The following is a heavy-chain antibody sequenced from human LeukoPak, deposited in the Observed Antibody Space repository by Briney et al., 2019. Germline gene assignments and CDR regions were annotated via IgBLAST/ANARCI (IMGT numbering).Heavy chain of an antibody. CDR3: ARDIGYHTFDY. Sequence: GGSLRLSCAASGFTFSDFYMSWIRQAPGKGLEWISYISTSGSSTNYADSVKGRFTISRDNAKNSVYLQMNSLRAEDTAVYYCARDIGYHTFDYWGQGGLVTVSS. CDR2: ISTSGSST. J-gene: IGHJ4*02. CDR1: GFTFSDFY. D-gene: IGHD5-12*01. V-gene: IGHV3-11*05.